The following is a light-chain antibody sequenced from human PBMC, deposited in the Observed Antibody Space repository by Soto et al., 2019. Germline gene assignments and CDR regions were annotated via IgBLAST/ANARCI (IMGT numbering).Light chain of an antibody. Sequence: EIVLTQSPGTLSLSPGERATLFCRASQSLSSTYLAWYQQRPGQAPRLLIYDASYRATDIPPRCSGSGTGTEFTLTISSLEPDDFAVSYCQQRRSWPPTITFGQGTRLEIK. J-gene: IGKJ5*01. V-gene: IGKV3-11*01. CDR1: QSLSSTY. CDR2: DAS. CDR3: QQRRSWPPTIT.